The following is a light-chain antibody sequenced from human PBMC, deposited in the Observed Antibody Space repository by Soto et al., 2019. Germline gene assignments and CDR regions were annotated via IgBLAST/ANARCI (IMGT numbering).Light chain of an antibody. CDR3: SSYRSSSGPYV. CDR1: SSGVGDYNY. V-gene: IGLV2-14*01. J-gene: IGLJ1*01. Sequence: QSALTQPASVSGSPGQSITISCTGTSSGVGDYNYVSWYQQYPGKAPKLIIYDVNNRPSGFSNRFSGSKSGNTASLTISGLQAEDEADYYCSSYRSSSGPYVFGTGTKLTVL. CDR2: DVN.